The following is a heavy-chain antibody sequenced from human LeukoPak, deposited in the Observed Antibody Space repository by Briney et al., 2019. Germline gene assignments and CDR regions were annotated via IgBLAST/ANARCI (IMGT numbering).Heavy chain of an antibody. CDR3: ASGRGY. CDR2: ISSSSSYK. Sequence: TPGGSLRLSCAASGFTFSSYTLIWVRQAPGKGLEWVSCISSSSSYKEYADSVKGRFTISRDNAKNSLFLQMNSLRAEGTAVYYCASGRGYWGQGTRVTVSS. CDR1: GFTFSSYT. J-gene: IGHJ4*02. D-gene: IGHD3-10*01. V-gene: IGHV3-21*01.